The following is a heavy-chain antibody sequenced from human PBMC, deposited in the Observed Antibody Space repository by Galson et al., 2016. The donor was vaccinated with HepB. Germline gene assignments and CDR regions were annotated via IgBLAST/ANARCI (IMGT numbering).Heavy chain of an antibody. Sequence: SVKVSCKASGYTFSRYPMHWVRQAPGQSLEWMAWINPSNGNAKYSQKFQGRVTITRDTTASTAYMEFSSMRSEDTAVYYCSRNPSSHYYYYYYGLDVWGQGTTVTVSS. D-gene: IGHD2-2*01. V-gene: IGHV1-3*01. CDR3: SRNPSSHYYYYYYGLDV. CDR2: INPSNGNA. J-gene: IGHJ6*02. CDR1: GYTFSRYP.